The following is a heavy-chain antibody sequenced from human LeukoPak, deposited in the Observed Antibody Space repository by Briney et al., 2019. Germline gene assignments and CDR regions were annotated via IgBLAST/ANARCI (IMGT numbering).Heavy chain of an antibody. V-gene: IGHV3-33*01. Sequence: GGSLRLSCAASGFTFSSYGMHWVRQAPGKGLEWVAVIWYDGRNKFYADSLKGRFTISRDNSKNTLYLQMNSLRAEDTAVYYCARVNRGDAFDIWGQGTMVTVSS. CDR1: GFTFSSYG. CDR3: ARVNRGDAFDI. J-gene: IGHJ3*02. CDR2: IWYDGRNK. D-gene: IGHD3-16*02.